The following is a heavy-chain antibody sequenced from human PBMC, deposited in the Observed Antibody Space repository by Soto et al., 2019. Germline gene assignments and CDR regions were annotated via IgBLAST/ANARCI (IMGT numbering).Heavy chain of an antibody. CDR2: ISDHNGNT. CDR3: ARGGYYDSRGYFDY. Sequence: GASVNVSCKAFGYSFTSYGISWVRQAPGQGLEWMGWISDHNGNTNYAQILQGRVTMTTDTSTSTAYMELRSVRSDDTAVYYCARGGYYDSRGYFDYWGQGTLVTVSS. D-gene: IGHD3-22*01. CDR1: GYSFTSYG. V-gene: IGHV1-18*01. J-gene: IGHJ4*02.